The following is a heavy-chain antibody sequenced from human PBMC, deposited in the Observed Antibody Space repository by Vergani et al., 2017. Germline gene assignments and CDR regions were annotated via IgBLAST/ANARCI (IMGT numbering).Heavy chain of an antibody. CDR1: GFTFDDYA. V-gene: IGHV3-9*01. Sequence: EVQLVESGGGLVQPGRSLRLSCAASGFTFDDYAMHWVRQAPGKGLEWVSGISWNSGSIGYADSVKGRFTISRDNAKNSLYLQMNSLRAEDTALYYCAKDSRIIAVAGPQVDYWGQGTLVTVSS. D-gene: IGHD6-19*01. CDR2: ISWNSGSI. CDR3: AKDSRIIAVAGPQVDY. J-gene: IGHJ4*02.